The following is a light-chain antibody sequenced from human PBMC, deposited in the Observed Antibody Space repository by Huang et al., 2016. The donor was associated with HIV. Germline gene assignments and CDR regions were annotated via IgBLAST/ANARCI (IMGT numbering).Light chain of an antibody. CDR2: DAS. J-gene: IGKJ2*01. CDR1: QDITNY. Sequence: DIQMTQSPPSLSASVGDTITITCQASQDITNYLNWYQQKPGKAPKLLIYDASNLETGVPSRFSCSGSGTDFSFTISSLQPDDIASYYCQQFDDIPYTFGQGTKLEIK. V-gene: IGKV1-33*01. CDR3: QQFDDIPYT.